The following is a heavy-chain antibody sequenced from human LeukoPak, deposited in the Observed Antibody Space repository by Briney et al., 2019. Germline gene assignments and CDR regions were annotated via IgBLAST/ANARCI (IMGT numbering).Heavy chain of an antibody. J-gene: IGHJ4*02. Sequence: SETLPLTCAVYGGSFSGYYWSWIRQPPGKGLEWIGEINHSGSTNYNPSLKSRVTISVDTSKNQFSLKLSSATAADTAVYCCARYSGYDGFDYWGQGTLVTVSS. D-gene: IGHD5-12*01. CDR2: INHSGST. CDR3: ARYSGYDGFDY. V-gene: IGHV4-34*01. CDR1: GGSFSGYY.